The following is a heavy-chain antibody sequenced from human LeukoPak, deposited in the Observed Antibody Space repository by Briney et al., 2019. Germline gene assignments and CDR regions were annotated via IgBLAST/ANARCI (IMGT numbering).Heavy chain of an antibody. J-gene: IGHJ5*02. CDR3: AAAIRYNWFDP. V-gene: IGHV3-74*03. Sequence: PGGSLRLSCAASGFTFDDYAMHWVRQAPGKGLEWVSRINSDGSSTTYADSVKGRFTISRDNAKNTLYLQMNSLRAEDTAVYYCAAAIRYNWFDPWGQGTLVTVSS. CDR2: INSDGSST. D-gene: IGHD2-21*02. CDR1: GFTFDDYA.